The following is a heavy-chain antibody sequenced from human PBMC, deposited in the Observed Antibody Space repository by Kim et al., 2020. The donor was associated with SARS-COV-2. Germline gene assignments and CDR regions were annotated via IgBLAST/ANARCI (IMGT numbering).Heavy chain of an antibody. CDR3: AKHCRVSTFCFEK. CDR1: GFTFSAHS. J-gene: IGHJ4*02. CDR2: ISVNGIYI. D-gene: IGHD2-15*01. V-gene: IGHV3-21*06. Sequence: GGSLRLSCAAAGFTFSAHSMNWVRQAPGKGLEWVSSISVNGIYIYYGDSVKGRFTTSRDNAENSLYLQMNSLRAEDTAIYYCAKHCRVSTFCFEKWGQGTLVTVSS.